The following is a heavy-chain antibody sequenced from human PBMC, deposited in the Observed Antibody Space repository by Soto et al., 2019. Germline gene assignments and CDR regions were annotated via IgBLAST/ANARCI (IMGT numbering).Heavy chain of an antibody. CDR2: IGGSGGSI. J-gene: IGHJ5*02. CDR3: ARDLAWAFDT. D-gene: IGHD1-26*01. V-gene: IGHV3-48*02. Sequence: GGSLRLSCAASGFTFSTFSMNWVRQAPGKGLEWLSYIGGSGGSISYADSVKGRFTISRDNGKNTLYLQMSSLRDEDTAVYYCARDLAWAFDTWGQGALANVSS. CDR1: GFTFSTFS.